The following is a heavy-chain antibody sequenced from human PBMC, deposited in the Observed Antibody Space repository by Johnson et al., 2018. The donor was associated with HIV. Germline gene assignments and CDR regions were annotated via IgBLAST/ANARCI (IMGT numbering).Heavy chain of an antibody. CDR1: GFTFSDYY. Sequence: QVQLVESGGGLVKPGGSLRLSCAASGFTFSDYYMSWIRQAPGKGLEGGSYISSSGSTIYYADSVKGRFTISRDNAKNSLYLQMNSLGAEDTAVYYCARDSYNFWSGYPDAFDIWGQGTMVTVSS. D-gene: IGHD3-3*01. CDR2: ISSSGSTI. CDR3: ARDSYNFWSGYPDAFDI. J-gene: IGHJ3*02. V-gene: IGHV3-11*04.